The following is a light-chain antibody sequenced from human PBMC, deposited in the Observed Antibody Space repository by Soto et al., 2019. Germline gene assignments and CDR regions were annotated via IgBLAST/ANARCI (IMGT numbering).Light chain of an antibody. V-gene: IGKV1-27*01. J-gene: IGKJ3*01. CDR1: QGIYNY. CDR2: AAS. Sequence: DIQMTQSPSSLSASVGDRVTITCRASQGIYNYLAWYQHKPGKVPKLLIYAASTLQSGVPSRFSGSGSGTDFTLTISSLQPEDVATYYCQKYNSGPFTFGPGTKVDIK. CDR3: QKYNSGPFT.